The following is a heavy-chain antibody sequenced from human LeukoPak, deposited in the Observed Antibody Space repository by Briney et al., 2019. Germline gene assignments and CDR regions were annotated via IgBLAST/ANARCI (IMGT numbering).Heavy chain of an antibody. J-gene: IGHJ4*02. D-gene: IGHD5-18*01. V-gene: IGHV3-9*01. CDR3: AKGDTAMTTQSDY. CDR2: ISWNSGSI. Sequence: GGSLRLSCAASGFTFDDYAMHWVRQAPGKGLEWVSGISWNSGSIGYADSVKGRFTISRDNAKNSLYLQMNSLRAEDTALYYCAKGDTAMTTQSDYWGQGTLVTVSS. CDR1: GFTFDDYA.